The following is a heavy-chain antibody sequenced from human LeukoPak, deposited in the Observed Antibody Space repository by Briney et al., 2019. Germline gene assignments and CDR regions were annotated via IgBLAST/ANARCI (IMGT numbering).Heavy chain of an antibody. CDR3: ARAPTGFPNWFDP. D-gene: IGHD2-8*02. J-gene: IGHJ5*02. CDR1: GYNFANYW. Sequence: GESLKISCKGSGYNFANYWIAWVRQMPGKGLEWMGIIHPGNSDIRHSPSFQGQVTISADKSISTSYLQWSSLKASDTAIYYCARAPTGFPNWFDPWGQGTLVTVSS. CDR2: IHPGNSDI. V-gene: IGHV5-51*01.